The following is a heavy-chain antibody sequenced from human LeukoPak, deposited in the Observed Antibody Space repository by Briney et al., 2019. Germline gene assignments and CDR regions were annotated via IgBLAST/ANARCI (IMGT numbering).Heavy chain of an antibody. D-gene: IGHD5-24*01. Sequence: SVKVSCKASGGTFSSYTISWVRQAPGQGLEWMGRIIPILGIANYAQEFQGRVTITADKSTSTAYMELSSLRSEDTAVYYCAREGDGYNKINYYYYYGMDVWGQGTTVTVSS. CDR1: GGTFSSYT. J-gene: IGHJ6*02. CDR2: IIPILGIA. V-gene: IGHV1-69*04. CDR3: AREGDGYNKINYYYYYGMDV.